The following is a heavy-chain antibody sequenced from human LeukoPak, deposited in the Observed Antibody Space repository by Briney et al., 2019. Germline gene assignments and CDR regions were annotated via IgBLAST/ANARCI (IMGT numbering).Heavy chain of an antibody. Sequence: PGGSLRLSCAASGFTVSSNYMSWVRQAPGKGLEWVSVIYSGGSTYYADSVKGRFTISRDNSKNTLYLQMNSLRAEDTAVYYCARDVEYDAFDIWGQGTMVTVSS. D-gene: IGHD2/OR15-2a*01. CDR2: IYSGGST. CDR1: GFTVSSNY. V-gene: IGHV3-66*01. CDR3: ARDVEYDAFDI. J-gene: IGHJ3*02.